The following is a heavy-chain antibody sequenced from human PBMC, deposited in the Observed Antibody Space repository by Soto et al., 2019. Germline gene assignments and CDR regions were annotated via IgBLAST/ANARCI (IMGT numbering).Heavy chain of an antibody. J-gene: IGHJ4*02. CDR1: GGSVSSGSYY. Sequence: SETLSLTCTVSGGSVSSGSYYWSWIRQPPGKGLEWIGYIYYSGSTNYNPSLKSRVTISVDTSKNQFSLKLSSVTAADTAVYYCARVGLESGSYLVHFDYWGQGTLVTVSS. CDR3: ARVGLESGSYLVHFDY. CDR2: IYYSGST. V-gene: IGHV4-61*01. D-gene: IGHD1-26*01.